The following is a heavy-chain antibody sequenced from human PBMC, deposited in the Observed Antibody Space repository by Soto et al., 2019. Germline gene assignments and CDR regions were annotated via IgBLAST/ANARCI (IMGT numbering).Heavy chain of an antibody. CDR3: AREAGYYDFWSGFYGMDV. D-gene: IGHD3-3*01. V-gene: IGHV1-8*01. Sequence: ASVKVSCKASGYTFTSYDINWVRQATGQGLEWMGWMNPNSGNTGYAQKFQGRVTMTRNTSISTAYMELSSLRSEDTAVYYCAREAGYYDFWSGFYGMDVWGQGTTVTVSS. CDR1: GYTFTSYD. J-gene: IGHJ6*02. CDR2: MNPNSGNT.